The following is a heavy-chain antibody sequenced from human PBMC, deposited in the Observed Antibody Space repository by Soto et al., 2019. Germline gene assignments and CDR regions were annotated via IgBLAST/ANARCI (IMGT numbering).Heavy chain of an antibody. J-gene: IGHJ3*02. CDR2: IVVGSGNT. CDR3: ARIDVDTAMDTVIAFDI. Sequence: GASVKVSCKASGFTFTSSAVQWVRQARGQRLEWIGWIVVGSGNTNYAQKFQERVTITRDMSTSTAYMELSSLRSEDTAVYYCARIDVDTAMDTVIAFDIWGQGTMVTVSS. D-gene: IGHD5-18*01. CDR1: GFTFTSSA. V-gene: IGHV1-58*01.